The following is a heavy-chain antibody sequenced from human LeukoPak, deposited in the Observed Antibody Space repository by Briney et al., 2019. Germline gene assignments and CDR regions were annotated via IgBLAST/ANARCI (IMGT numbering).Heavy chain of an antibody. CDR1: AFTFSSYW. D-gene: IGHD3-9*01. Sequence: QPGGSLRLSCAASAFTFSSYWMHWVRQAPGKGLVCVSRINSDGSGTDYADSVKGRFTISRDNAKNTVYLQMNSLRGEDTAMYYCARGAYYDILTGYYTGSFDIWGQGTMVTVSS. J-gene: IGHJ3*02. V-gene: IGHV3-74*01. CDR3: ARGAYYDILTGYYTGSFDI. CDR2: INSDGSGT.